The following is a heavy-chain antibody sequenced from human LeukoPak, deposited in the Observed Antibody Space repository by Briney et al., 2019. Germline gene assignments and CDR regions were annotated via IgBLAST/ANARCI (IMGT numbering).Heavy chain of an antibody. J-gene: IGHJ4*02. CDR1: GGSINSYY. V-gene: IGHV4-4*07. CDR2: IYTSGST. D-gene: IGHD4-23*01. CDR3: ARLRVQNYGGNWGFDY. Sequence: PSETLSLTCTVSGGSINSYYWTWIRQPAGKGLEWIGRIYTSGSTYYNPSLQSRVTISIDTSKNQFSLKLSSVTAADTAVYYCARLRVQNYGGNWGFDYWGQGTLVTVSS.